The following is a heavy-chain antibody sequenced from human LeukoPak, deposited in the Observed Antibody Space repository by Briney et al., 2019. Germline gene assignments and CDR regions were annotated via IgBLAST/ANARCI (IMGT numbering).Heavy chain of an antibody. CDR3: ARDTYDILTGYPMWYFDY. J-gene: IGHJ4*02. V-gene: IGHV3-48*03. Sequence: PGGSLRLSCAASGFAFSRYWMHWIRQAPGKGLEWVSYISSSGSTIYYADSVKGRFTISRDNAKNSLYLQMNSLRAEDTAVYYCARDTYDILTGYPMWYFDYWGQGTLVTVSS. D-gene: IGHD3-9*01. CDR1: GFAFSRYW. CDR2: ISSSGSTI.